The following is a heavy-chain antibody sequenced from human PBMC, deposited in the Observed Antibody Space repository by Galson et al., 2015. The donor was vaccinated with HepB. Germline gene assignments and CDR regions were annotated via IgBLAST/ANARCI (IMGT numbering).Heavy chain of an antibody. J-gene: IGHJ6*02. D-gene: IGHD3-22*01. CDR3: AKVKSYYYDSSGYWGYYYYGMDV. CDR1: GFTFSSFA. CDR2: ITSSGGTT. Sequence: SLRLSCAASGFTFSSFAMSWVRQAPGKGLEWVSTITSSGGTTNYADSVKGRFAISRDNSKNTLYLQMNSLRAEDTAVYYCAKVKSYYYDSSGYWGYYYYGMDVWGQGTTVTVSS. V-gene: IGHV3-23*01.